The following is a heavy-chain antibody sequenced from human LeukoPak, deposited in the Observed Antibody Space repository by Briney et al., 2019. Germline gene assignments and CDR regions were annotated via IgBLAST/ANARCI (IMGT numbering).Heavy chain of an antibody. J-gene: IGHJ4*02. CDR2: ISGSGGST. V-gene: IGHV3-23*01. Sequence: GGSLRLSCAASGFTFSTYAMCWVRQAPGKGLEWVPGISGSGGSTYYADSVKGRFPISRDNSRNTVYMQMDSLRAEDTAIYYCAGDRNSDWYSPLDYWGQGSQVTVSP. D-gene: IGHD6-19*01. CDR3: AGDRNSDWYSPLDY. CDR1: GFTFSTYA.